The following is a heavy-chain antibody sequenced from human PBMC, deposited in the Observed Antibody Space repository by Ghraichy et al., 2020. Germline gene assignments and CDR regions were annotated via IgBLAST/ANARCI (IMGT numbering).Heavy chain of an antibody. J-gene: IGHJ6*02. CDR1: GFTFSSYA. D-gene: IGHD6-13*01. CDR3: AKGGVGSSSTRRRDYYYGMDV. Sequence: GGSLRLSCAASGFTFSSYAMSWVRQAPGKGLEWVSAISGSGGSTYYADSVKGRFTISRDNSKNTLYLQMNSLRAEDTAVYYCAKGGVGSSSTRRRDYYYGMDVWGQGTTVTVSS. CDR2: ISGSGGST. V-gene: IGHV3-23*01.